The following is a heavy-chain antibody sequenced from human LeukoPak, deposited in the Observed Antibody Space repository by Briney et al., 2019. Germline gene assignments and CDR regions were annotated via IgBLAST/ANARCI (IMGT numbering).Heavy chain of an antibody. CDR2: IIPIFGTA. V-gene: IGHV1-69*01. CDR3: ASLEWLVTGGTNWFDP. D-gene: IGHD6-19*01. Sequence: VASVKVSCKASGGTFSSYAISWVRQAPGQGLEWMGGIIPIFGTANYAQKFQGRVTITADESTSTAYMELRSLRSDDTAVYYCASLEWLVTGGTNWFDPWGQGTLVTVSS. CDR1: GGTFSSYA. J-gene: IGHJ5*02.